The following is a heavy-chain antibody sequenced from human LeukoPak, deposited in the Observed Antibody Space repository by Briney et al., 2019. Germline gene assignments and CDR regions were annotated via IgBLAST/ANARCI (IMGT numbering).Heavy chain of an antibody. Sequence: SETLSLTCTVSGGSISSSSYYWGWIRQPPGKALEWIGSIYYSGSTYYNPSLKSRVTISVDTSKNQFSLKLSSVTAADTAVYYCARPGGYSGYGDYWGQGTLVTVSS. CDR2: IYYSGST. V-gene: IGHV4-39*01. D-gene: IGHD5-12*01. CDR3: ARPGGYSGYGDY. CDR1: GGSISSSSYY. J-gene: IGHJ4*02.